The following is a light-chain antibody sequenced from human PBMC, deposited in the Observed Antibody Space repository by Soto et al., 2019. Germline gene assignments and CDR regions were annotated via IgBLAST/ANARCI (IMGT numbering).Light chain of an antibody. V-gene: IGKV3-15*01. J-gene: IGKJ1*01. Sequence: EIVMTQSPATLSVSPGERATLSCRASQSVSSNLAWYQQKPGQPPRLLIYGASTKATGIPARFSGSGAGTEFNLTISSLQSEGFAVYYCQQYSNWPWTFGKGTKVEIK. CDR2: GAS. CDR3: QQYSNWPWT. CDR1: QSVSSN.